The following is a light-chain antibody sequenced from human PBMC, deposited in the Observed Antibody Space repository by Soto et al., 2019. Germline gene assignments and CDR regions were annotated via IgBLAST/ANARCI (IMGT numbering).Light chain of an antibody. CDR3: QQYAGSTWT. CDR2: DTS. Sequence: ELTQSPGTLSLSPGERATLSCRASQSVSSSHLAWYQQKRGQAPRLLIYDTSTRATGIPDRLSGSGSGTDFTLTISRLEPEDFAVYHCQQYAGSTWTFGQGSKVDIX. J-gene: IGKJ1*01. V-gene: IGKV3-20*01. CDR1: QSVSSSH.